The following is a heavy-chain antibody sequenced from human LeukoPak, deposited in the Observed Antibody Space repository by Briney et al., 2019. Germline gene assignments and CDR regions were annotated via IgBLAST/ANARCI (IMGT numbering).Heavy chain of an antibody. CDR1: GGSFSGYY. CDR2: INHSGST. Sequence: SETLSLTCAVYGGSFSGYYWSWIRQPPGKGLEWIGEINHSGSTNYNPSLKSRVTISVDTSKNQFSLKLSSVTAADTAVYYCARGKAFRDITMIEQPHNWFDPWGQGTLVTVSS. CDR3: ARGKAFRDITMIEQPHNWFDP. J-gene: IGHJ5*02. V-gene: IGHV4-34*01. D-gene: IGHD3-22*01.